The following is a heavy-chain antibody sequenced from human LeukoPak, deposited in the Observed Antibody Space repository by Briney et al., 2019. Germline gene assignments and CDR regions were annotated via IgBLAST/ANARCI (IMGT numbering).Heavy chain of an antibody. CDR1: GFTFSSYS. Sequence: PGGSLRLSCAASGFTFSSYSMNWVRQAPGKGLEWVSSISSSSSYIYYADSVKGRFTISRDNAKNSLYLQMNSLRAEDTAVYYCARVKYYYDSRMDYWGQGTLVTVSS. CDR2: ISSSSSYI. J-gene: IGHJ4*02. CDR3: ARVKYYYDSRMDY. V-gene: IGHV3-21*01. D-gene: IGHD3-22*01.